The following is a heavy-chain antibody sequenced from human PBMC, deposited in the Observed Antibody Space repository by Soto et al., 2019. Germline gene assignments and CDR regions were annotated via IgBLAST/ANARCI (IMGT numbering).Heavy chain of an antibody. Sequence: PGESLKISCKGSGYSFTSYWIGWVRQMPGKGLEWMGIIYPGDSDIRYSPSFQGQVTISADKSISTAYLQWSSLKASDTAMYYCARTVYYYDSSGYPPDPYYYYGMDVWGQGTTVTVSS. CDR3: ARTVYYYDSSGYPPDPYYYYGMDV. V-gene: IGHV5-51*01. D-gene: IGHD3-22*01. CDR1: GYSFTSYW. CDR2: IYPGDSDI. J-gene: IGHJ6*02.